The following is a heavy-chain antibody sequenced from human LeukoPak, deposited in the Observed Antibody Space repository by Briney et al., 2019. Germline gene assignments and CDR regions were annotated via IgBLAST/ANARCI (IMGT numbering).Heavy chain of an antibody. Sequence: GASVKVSCKASGYTFTSYGISWVRQAPGQGLEWMGWISAYNGNTNYAQKLQGRVTMTTDTSTSTAYMELRSLRSDDTAVYYCARDLVRFLEWLPLDYWGQGTLVTVSS. CDR1: GYTFTSYG. J-gene: IGHJ4*02. D-gene: IGHD3-3*01. V-gene: IGHV1-18*01. CDR3: ARDLVRFLEWLPLDY. CDR2: ISAYNGNT.